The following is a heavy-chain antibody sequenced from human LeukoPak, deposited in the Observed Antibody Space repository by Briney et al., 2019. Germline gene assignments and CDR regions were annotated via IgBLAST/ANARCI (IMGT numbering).Heavy chain of an antibody. Sequence: PGGSLRLSCAASGFTFSSYSMNWVRQAPGKGLEWASSISSSSSYIYYADSVKGRFTISRDNAKNTLYLQMNSLRAEDTAVYYCARGGAAMAYYWGQGTLVTVSS. CDR1: GFTFSSYS. D-gene: IGHD5-18*01. CDR2: ISSSSSYI. CDR3: ARGGAAMAYY. V-gene: IGHV3-21*01. J-gene: IGHJ4*02.